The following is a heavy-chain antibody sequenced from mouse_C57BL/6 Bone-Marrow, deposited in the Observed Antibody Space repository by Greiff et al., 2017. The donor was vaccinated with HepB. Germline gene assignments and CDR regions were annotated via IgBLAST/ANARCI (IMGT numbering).Heavy chain of an antibody. J-gene: IGHJ4*01. D-gene: IGHD2-12*01. V-gene: IGHV5-6*01. CDR3: ERQNYNYDDYAMDY. CDR1: GFTFSSYG. Sequence: EVQGVESGGDLVKPGGSLKLSCAASGFTFSSYGMSWVRQTPDKRLEWVATIRSGGSYTYYPDSVKGRFTISRDNAKNTLYLQMSILKAEDTAMYCCERQNYNYDDYAMDYWGQGTSVTVAS. CDR2: IRSGGSYT.